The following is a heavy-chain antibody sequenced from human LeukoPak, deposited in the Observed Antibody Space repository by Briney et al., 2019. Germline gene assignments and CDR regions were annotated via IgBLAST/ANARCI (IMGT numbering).Heavy chain of an antibody. J-gene: IGHJ5*02. CDR1: GGSISSSSYY. Sequence: SETLSLTCTVSGGSISSSSYYWGWIRQPPGKGLEWIGSIYYSGSTYYNPSLKSRVTISVDTSKNQFSLKLSSVTAADTAVYYCARHLASVRWGVNPQWFDPWGQGTLVTVSS. D-gene: IGHD3-10*01. V-gene: IGHV4-39*01. CDR2: IYYSGST. CDR3: ARHLASVRWGVNPQWFDP.